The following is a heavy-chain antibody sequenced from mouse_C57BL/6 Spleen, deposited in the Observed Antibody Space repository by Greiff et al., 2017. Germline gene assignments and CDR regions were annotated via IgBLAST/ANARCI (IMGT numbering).Heavy chain of an antibody. CDR2: ISDGGSYT. D-gene: IGHD1-1*01. V-gene: IGHV5-4*03. J-gene: IGHJ2*01. CDR3: ARVFITTVVAGNYFDY. CDR1: GFTFSSYA. Sequence: EVKVVESGGGLVKPGGSLKLSCAASGFTFSSYAMSWVRQTPEKRLEWVATISDGGSYTYYPDNVKGRFTISRDNAKNNLYLQMSHLKSEDTAMYYCARVFITTVVAGNYFDYWGQGTTLTVSS.